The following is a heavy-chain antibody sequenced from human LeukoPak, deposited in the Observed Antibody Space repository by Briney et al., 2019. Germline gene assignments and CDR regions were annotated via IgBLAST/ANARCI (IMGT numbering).Heavy chain of an antibody. J-gene: IGHJ4*02. CDR2: IFSGGGT. D-gene: IGHD6-13*01. CDR3: ARGRPAAAASDY. Sequence: GGSLRLSCTVSGFTFSSNYMSWVRQAPGKGLECVSVIFSGGGTYYADSVKGRFTISRDNSKNTLYLQMNSLRAEDTAVYYCARGRPAAAASDYWGQGTLVTVSS. V-gene: IGHV3-66*01. CDR1: GFTFSSNY.